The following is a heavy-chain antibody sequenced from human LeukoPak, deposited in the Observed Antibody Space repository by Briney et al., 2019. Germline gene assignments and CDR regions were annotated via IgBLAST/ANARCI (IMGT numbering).Heavy chain of an antibody. D-gene: IGHD6-13*01. V-gene: IGHV3-23*01. J-gene: IGHJ4*02. CDR3: AKSRLAAAGAASDY. CDR1: GFTFANYA. Sequence: GGPLRLSCAASGFTFANYAMSWVRQAPGKGLEFVSSISRSGDTTFYADSVKGRFTISRDNSKDTLYLQMDRLRADDAAVYYCAKSRLAAAGAASDYWGQGTLVTVSS. CDR2: ISRSGDTT.